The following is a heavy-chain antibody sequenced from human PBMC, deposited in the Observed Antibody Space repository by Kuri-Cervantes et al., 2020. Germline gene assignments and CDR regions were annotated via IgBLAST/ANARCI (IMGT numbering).Heavy chain of an antibody. Sequence: GGSLRLSCAASGFTFSSYWMNWVRQAPGKGLEWVANIKQEGSERYYVDSVKGRFTISRDNAESSLYLQMSSLRAEDTAVYYCARSSGSSRSQYSLDYWGQGTLVTVSS. CDR3: ARSSGSSRSQYSLDY. CDR1: GFTFSSYW. CDR2: IKQEGSER. J-gene: IGHJ4*02. D-gene: IGHD1-26*01. V-gene: IGHV3-7*01.